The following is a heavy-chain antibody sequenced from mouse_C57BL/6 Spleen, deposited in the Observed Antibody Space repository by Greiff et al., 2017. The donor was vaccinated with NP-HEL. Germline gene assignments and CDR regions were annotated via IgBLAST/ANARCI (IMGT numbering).Heavy chain of an antibody. V-gene: IGHV1-80*01. D-gene: IGHD2-5*01. CDR1: GYAFSSYW. CDR2: IYPGDGDT. CDR3: AREGHYSNYQMGLGAMDY. Sequence: QVQLQQSGAELVKPGASVKISCKASGYAFSSYWMNWVKQRPGKGLEWIGQIYPGDGDTNYNGKFKGKATLTADKSSSTAYMQLSSLTSEDSAVYFCAREGHYSNYQMGLGAMDYWGQGTSVTVSS. J-gene: IGHJ4*01.